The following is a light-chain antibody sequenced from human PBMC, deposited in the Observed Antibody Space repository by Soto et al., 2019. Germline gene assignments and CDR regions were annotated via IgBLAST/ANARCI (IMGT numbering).Light chain of an antibody. CDR3: QQYDDRPPYA. CDR1: RDIGNF. V-gene: IGKV1-33*01. Sequence: DIQMTQSPSSLSASAGDRIIITCRASRDIGNFVNWYKQTPGKAPRLLIYDASNLDIGVPSSFNASGSGTDFTFTISSLQPEDIATYYCQQYDDRPPYAFGGGTRVDLK. J-gene: IGKJ4*01. CDR2: DAS.